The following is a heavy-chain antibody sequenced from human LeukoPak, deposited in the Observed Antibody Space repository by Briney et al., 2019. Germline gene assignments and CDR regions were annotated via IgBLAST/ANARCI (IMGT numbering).Heavy chain of an antibody. CDR1: GYTFTNYY. J-gene: IGHJ3*02. V-gene: IGHV1-46*01. D-gene: IGHD5-24*01. CDR3: ARIRDGYNDAYDI. CDR2: INPGGDNP. Sequence: ASVKVSCKASGYTFTNYYIHWVRQAPGQGLEWMGLINPGGDNPDYAQNFQGRVTMTRDTSTSTVYMGLSSLRSEDTAVYYCARIRDGYNDAYDIWGQGTMVTVSS.